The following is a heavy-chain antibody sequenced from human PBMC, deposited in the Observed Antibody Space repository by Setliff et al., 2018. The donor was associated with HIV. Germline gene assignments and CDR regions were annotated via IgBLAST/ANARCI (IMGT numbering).Heavy chain of an antibody. Sequence: GGSLRLSCAASGFIFGDYWMNWLRQAPGKGLEWVANIKQDGSEKYYVGSVKGRFTISRDNAKNSLYLRLNSLRVDDTAVYYCVRDSARPGGITPPWGQGTLVTVSS. V-gene: IGHV3-7*03. CDR3: VRDSARPGGITPP. CDR1: GFIFGDYW. CDR2: IKQDGSEK. J-gene: IGHJ5*02. D-gene: IGHD3-16*01.